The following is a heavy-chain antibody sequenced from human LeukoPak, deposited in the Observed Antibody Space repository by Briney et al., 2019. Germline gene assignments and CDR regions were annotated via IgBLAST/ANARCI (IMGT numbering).Heavy chain of an antibody. CDR2: INPYTANT. CDR1: GYTFTIHG. J-gene: IGHJ5*02. V-gene: IGHV1-18*01. Sequence: ASVKVSFTASGYTFTIHGISWVRQAPGQGLEWMGWINPYTANTNYAQKLQGRVTMTTDTSTSTDYMELRSLRSDDTAVYYCARGAGGASAENWFDPWGQGTLVTVSS. CDR3: ARGAGGASAENWFDP. D-gene: IGHD6-13*01.